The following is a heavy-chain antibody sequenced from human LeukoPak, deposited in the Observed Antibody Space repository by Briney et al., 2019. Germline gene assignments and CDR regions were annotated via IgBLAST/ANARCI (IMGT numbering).Heavy chain of an antibody. Sequence: GASVKVSCKASGYTFTGYYMHWVRQAPGQGLEWVGWINPNSGGTNYAQKFQGRVTMTRDTSISTAYMELSRLRSDDTAVYYCARENWNGRNWFDPWGQGTLVTVSS. CDR3: ARENWNGRNWFDP. V-gene: IGHV1-2*02. J-gene: IGHJ5*02. CDR1: GYTFTGYY. CDR2: INPNSGGT. D-gene: IGHD1-1*01.